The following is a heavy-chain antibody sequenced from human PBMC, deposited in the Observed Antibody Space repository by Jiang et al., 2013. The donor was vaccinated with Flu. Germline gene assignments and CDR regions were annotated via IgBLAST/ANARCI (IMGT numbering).Heavy chain of an antibody. Sequence: QLVESGGGLVKPGGSLRLSCAASGFTFSSYRMNWVRQAPGKGLEWVSSISSNSRYIYNADSVKGRFTISRDNAKNSLYLQMNSLRIEDTAVYYCAREMAATTLDYWGQGTLVTVTS. CDR2: ISSNSRYI. J-gene: IGHJ4*02. CDR3: AREMAATTLDY. D-gene: IGHD1-26*01. CDR1: GFTFSSYR. V-gene: IGHV3-21*01.